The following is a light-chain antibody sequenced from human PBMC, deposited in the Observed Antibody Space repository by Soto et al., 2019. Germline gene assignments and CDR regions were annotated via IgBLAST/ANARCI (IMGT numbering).Light chain of an antibody. CDR1: SYKIGSNT. V-gene: IGLV1-44*01. Sequence: FLVSQPPTASGTPGQWVSLCCPVTSYKIGSNTVNWYQQLPGTAPKLLIYSNNQRPSGVPDRFSGSKSGTSASLAISGLQSEDETDYYCAAWDDRLNGYVFGTGTKVTVL. CDR2: SNN. J-gene: IGLJ1*01. CDR3: AAWDDRLNGYV.